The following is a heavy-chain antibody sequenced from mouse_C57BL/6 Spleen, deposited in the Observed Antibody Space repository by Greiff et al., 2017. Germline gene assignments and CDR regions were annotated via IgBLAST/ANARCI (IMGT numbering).Heavy chain of an antibody. Sequence: QVQLKESGPELVKPGASVKISCKASGYAFSSSWMNWVKQRPGKGLEWIGRIYPGDGDTNYNGKFKGKATLTADKSSSTAYMQLSSLTSEDSAVYFCARDYGSGSYYDDWGQGTTLTVSS. V-gene: IGHV1-82*01. J-gene: IGHJ2*01. D-gene: IGHD1-1*01. CDR3: ARDYGSGSYYDD. CDR2: IYPGDGDT. CDR1: GYAFSSSW.